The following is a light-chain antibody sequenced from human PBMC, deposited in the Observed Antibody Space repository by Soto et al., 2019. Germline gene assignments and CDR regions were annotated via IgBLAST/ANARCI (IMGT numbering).Light chain of an antibody. CDR3: SSYTSSTTYV. Sequence: QSALTQPASVSGSPGQSITISCTGSNSDIGGYNYVSWYQQHPDKAPKLMIYHVSNRPSGISSRFSGSKSGNTASLTISGLQAEDEADYYCSSYTSSTTYVFGTGTKLTVL. CDR1: NSDIGGYNY. V-gene: IGLV2-14*01. J-gene: IGLJ1*01. CDR2: HVS.